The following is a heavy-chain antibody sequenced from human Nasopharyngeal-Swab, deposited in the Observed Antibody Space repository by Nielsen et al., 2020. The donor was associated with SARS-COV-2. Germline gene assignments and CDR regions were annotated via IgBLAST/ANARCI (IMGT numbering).Heavy chain of an antibody. CDR1: AFTFSNYG. CDR2: LAYDRSNR. CDR3: AKDYSGWYLDYFFDH. V-gene: IGHV3-30*18. Sequence: GESLKISCAASAFTFSNYGIHWVRQAPGNGLQCVSVLAYDRSNRYYADSVKGRFTISRDNSKNTVYLQMDSLRIEDTATYFCAKDYSGWYLDYFFDHWGQGTLGSVSS. D-gene: IGHD6-19*01. J-gene: IGHJ4*02.